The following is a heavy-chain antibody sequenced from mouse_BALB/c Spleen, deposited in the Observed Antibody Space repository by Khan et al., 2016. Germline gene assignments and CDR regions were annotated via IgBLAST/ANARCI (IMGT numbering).Heavy chain of an antibody. CDR2: ISHSGDS. CDR1: GDSITSGH. J-gene: IGHJ3*01. V-gene: IGHV3-8*02. D-gene: IGHD1-2*01. Sequence: EVQLQESGPSLAKPSQTLSLTCSVTGDSITSGHWNWIRKFPGNKFDFMGYISHSGDSSYNPSLKSRISITRDTSKNQYYLQLNSVTTEDTATYYCATWDYYGSAFAYWGQGTLVTVSA. CDR3: ATWDYYGSAFAY.